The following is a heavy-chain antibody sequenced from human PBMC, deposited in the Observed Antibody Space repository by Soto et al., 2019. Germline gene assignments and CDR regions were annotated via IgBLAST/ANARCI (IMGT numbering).Heavy chain of an antibody. J-gene: IGHJ3*02. V-gene: IGHV1-69*13. CDR3: ARDRIGTVAFDI. Sequence: SVKVSCKASGGTFSSYAISWVRQAPGQGLEWMGGIIPIFGTANYAQKFQGRVTITADESTSTAYMELSSLRSEDTAVYYCARDRIGTVAFDIWGQGTMVTVSS. CDR2: IIPIFGTA. CDR1: GGTFSSYA. D-gene: IGHD1-26*01.